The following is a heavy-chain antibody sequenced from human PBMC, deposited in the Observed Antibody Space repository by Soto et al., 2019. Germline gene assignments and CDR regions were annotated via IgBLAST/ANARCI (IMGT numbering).Heavy chain of an antibody. CDR2: IVVGSGNT. V-gene: IGHV1-58*01. CDR1: GFTFTSSA. D-gene: IGHD3-22*01. Sequence: ASVKVSCKASGFTFTSSAVQWVRQARGQRLEWMGWIVVGSGNTNYAQKFQERVTITRDMSTSTAYMELSSLRSEDTAVYYCAADTGRDSSGYYFDYWGQGTLVTVSS. J-gene: IGHJ4*02. CDR3: AADTGRDSSGYYFDY.